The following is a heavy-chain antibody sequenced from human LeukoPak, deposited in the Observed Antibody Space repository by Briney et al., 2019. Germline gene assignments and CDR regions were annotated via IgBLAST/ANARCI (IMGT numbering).Heavy chain of an antibody. J-gene: IGHJ6*03. CDR3: AKAEAGFGESLLMDV. CDR2: IRYDGSNK. V-gene: IGHV3-30*02. Sequence: GGSLRLSCTASGFTFSSYGMHWVRKAPGKGLEWVAFIRYDGSNKYYADSVKGRFTISRDNSKNTLYLQMNSQRAEDTAVYYCAKAEAGFGESLLMDVWGKGTTVTISS. CDR1: GFTFSSYG. D-gene: IGHD3-10*01.